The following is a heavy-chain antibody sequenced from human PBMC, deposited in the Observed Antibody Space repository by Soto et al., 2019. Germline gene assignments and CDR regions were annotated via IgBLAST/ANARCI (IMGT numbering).Heavy chain of an antibody. CDR1: GYTFTSYG. CDR3: ARDGRSYSGYDLLYYFDY. V-gene: IGHV1-18*01. D-gene: IGHD5-12*01. CDR2: ISAYNGNT. Sequence: QVQLVQSGAEVKKPGASVKVSCKASGYTFTSYGISWVRQAPGQGLEWMGWISAYNGNTNYAQKLQGRVTMTTDTSTSTAYMELRSLRSYDTAVYYCARDGRSYSGYDLLYYFDYWGQGTLVTVSS. J-gene: IGHJ4*02.